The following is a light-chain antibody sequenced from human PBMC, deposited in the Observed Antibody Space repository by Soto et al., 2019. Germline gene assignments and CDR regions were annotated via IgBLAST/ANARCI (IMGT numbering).Light chain of an antibody. CDR1: QSVSHNY. CDR2: TAS. Sequence: EIVLTQSPGTLSLSPGERATLSCRASQSVSHNYLAWYQQKPGQAPKLLIYTASSRTTGTPDRFSGSGTGTDFPLTITGLEPEDFAVYYCQHHGASPGTFGQGTKVEIK. J-gene: IGKJ1*01. V-gene: IGKV3-20*01. CDR3: QHHGASPGT.